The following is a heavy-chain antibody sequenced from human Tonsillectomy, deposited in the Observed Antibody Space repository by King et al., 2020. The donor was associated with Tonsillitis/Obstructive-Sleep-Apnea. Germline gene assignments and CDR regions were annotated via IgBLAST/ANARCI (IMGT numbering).Heavy chain of an antibody. CDR1: VFTFSSYA. Sequence: VQLVESGGGLVQPGGSLRLSCAASVFTFSSYAMSWVRQAPGKGLEWGSAIGDSGGTTYYADSVKGRFTISRDNSKNTLYLQMNSLRAEDTAVYYCAKRGRPYSNAGYWGQGTLVTVSS. J-gene: IGHJ4*02. D-gene: IGHD4-11*01. CDR3: AKRGRPYSNAGY. V-gene: IGHV3-23*04. CDR2: IGDSGGTT.